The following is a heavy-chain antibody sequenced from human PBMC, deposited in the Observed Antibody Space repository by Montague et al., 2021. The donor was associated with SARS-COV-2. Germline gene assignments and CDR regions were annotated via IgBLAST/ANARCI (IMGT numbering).Heavy chain of an antibody. CDR1: GGSISSSSYY. D-gene: IGHD3-9*01. CDR2: IYSSGGT. V-gene: IGHV4-61*03. J-gene: IGHJ4*02. Sequence: SETLSLTCTVSGGSISSSSYYWSWIRQPPGKGLEWIGYIYSSGGTNYNPSLKSRVTLSLDAAKNHFSLRLSSVTAADTAVYYCARRTDILTGYYDYWGQGTLVTVSS. CDR3: ARRTDILTGYYDY.